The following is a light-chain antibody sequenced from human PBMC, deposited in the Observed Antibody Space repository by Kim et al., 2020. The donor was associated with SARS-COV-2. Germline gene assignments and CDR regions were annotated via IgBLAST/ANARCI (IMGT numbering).Light chain of an antibody. CDR2: AAS. CDR1: QGIANK. Sequence: AAIGDRVMMSCRASQGIANKVVWFHQKAGKAPKPLIYAASRLETGVPSRFSGSGSGTDVILTISSLQPEDYGTYYCQQYDVYPRTFGQGTKVDIK. V-gene: IGKV1-16*01. J-gene: IGKJ1*01. CDR3: QQYDVYPRT.